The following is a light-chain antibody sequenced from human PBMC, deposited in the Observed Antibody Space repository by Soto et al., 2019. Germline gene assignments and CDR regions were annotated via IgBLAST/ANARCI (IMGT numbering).Light chain of an antibody. J-gene: IGLJ2*01. CDR3: CSYAGSPTFVL. V-gene: IGLV2-23*02. CDR1: SSDIGGYTY. Sequence: QSVLTQPASVSGSLGQSITISCTGTSSDIGGYTYVSWYQHHPGKAPKLMIYEVTKRPSGVSNRFSGSKSGNTASLTVSGLQAEDEADYYCCSYAGSPTFVLFGGGTKVTVL. CDR2: EVT.